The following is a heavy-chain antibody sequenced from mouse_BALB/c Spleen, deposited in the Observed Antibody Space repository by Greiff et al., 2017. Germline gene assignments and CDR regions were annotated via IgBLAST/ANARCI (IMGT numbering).Heavy chain of an antibody. CDR3: ARERYYGTMDY. CDR1: GISITTGNYR. J-gene: IGHJ4*01. Sequence: VQLQQSGPGLVKPSQTVSLTCTVTGISITTGNYRWSWIRQFPGNKLEWIGYIYYSGTITYNPSLTSRTTITRDTSKNQFFLEMNSLTAEDTATYYCARERYYGTMDYWGQGTSVTVSS. D-gene: IGHD1-1*02. V-gene: IGHV3-5*02. CDR2: IYYSGTI.